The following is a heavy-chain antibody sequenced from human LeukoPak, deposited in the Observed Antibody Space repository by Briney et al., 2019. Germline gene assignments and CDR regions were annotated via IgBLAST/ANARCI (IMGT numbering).Heavy chain of an antibody. CDR1: GGTFSSYA. D-gene: IGHD2-2*01. CDR3: VRFGGYCSSTSCRNWFDP. V-gene: IGHV1-69*13. J-gene: IGHJ5*02. Sequence: GASVKVSCKASGGTFSSYAISWVRQAPGQGLEWMGGIIPIFGTANYAQKFQGRVTITADESTSTAYMELSSLRSEDTAVYYCVRFGGYCSSTSCRNWFDPWGQGTLVTVSS. CDR2: IIPIFGTA.